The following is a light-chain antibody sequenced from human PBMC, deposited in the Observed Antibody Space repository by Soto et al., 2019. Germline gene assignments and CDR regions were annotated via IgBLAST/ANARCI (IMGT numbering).Light chain of an antibody. J-gene: IGLJ2*01. Sequence: QSVLTQPPSVSGAPGQTVTISCTGSTSNIGSNPVVHWYQQRPATAPHLLFYGDNHRPSGVPDRFSGSKSGTSASLAITGLQAEDEADYFCQGYDNTMSGWVFGGGTKLTVL. CDR2: GDN. V-gene: IGLV1-40*01. CDR3: QGYDNTMSGWV. CDR1: TSNIGSNPV.